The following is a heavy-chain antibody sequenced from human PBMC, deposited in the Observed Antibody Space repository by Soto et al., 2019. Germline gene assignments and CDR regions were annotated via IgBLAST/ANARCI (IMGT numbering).Heavy chain of an antibody. CDR3: ARGAGLHLGELSSPYYYYYYYMDV. V-gene: IGHV1-8*01. J-gene: IGHJ6*03. CDR2: MNPNSGNT. CDR1: GYTFTSYD. D-gene: IGHD3-16*02. Sequence: ASVKVSCKASGYTFTSYDINWVRQATGQGLEWMGWMNPNSGNTGYAQKFQGRVTMTRNTSISTAYMELSSLRSEDTAVYYCARGAGLHLGELSSPYYYYYYYMDVWGKGTTVTVS.